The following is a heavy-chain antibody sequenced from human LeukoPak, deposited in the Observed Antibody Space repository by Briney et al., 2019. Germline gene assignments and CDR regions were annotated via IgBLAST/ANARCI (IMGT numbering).Heavy chain of an antibody. CDR1: GFTFSNYA. V-gene: IGHV3-23*01. Sequence: PGASLRLSCAASGFTFSNYAMSWVRRAPGKGLEWVSAITGSGGGTYYADSVKGRFTISRENSKNTLYLQANSLRAEDTAVYYCVKWGDYDVLTGYYDPDYWGQGSLVTVSS. D-gene: IGHD3-9*01. J-gene: IGHJ4*02. CDR3: VKWGDYDVLTGYYDPDY. CDR2: ITGSGGGT.